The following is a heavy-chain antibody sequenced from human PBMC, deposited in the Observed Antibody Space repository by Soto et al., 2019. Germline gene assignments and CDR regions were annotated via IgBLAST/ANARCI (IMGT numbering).Heavy chain of an antibody. V-gene: IGHV4-59*01. Sequence: SETLSLTCTVSGGSISSYYWSWIRQPPGKGLEWIGYIYYSGSTNYNPSLKSRVTISVDTSKNQFSLKLSSVTAADTAVYYCARDLRSYSSSETRNYYMDVWGKGTTVTVSS. CDR1: GGSISSYY. CDR2: IYYSGST. D-gene: IGHD6-6*01. CDR3: ARDLRSYSSSETRNYYMDV. J-gene: IGHJ6*03.